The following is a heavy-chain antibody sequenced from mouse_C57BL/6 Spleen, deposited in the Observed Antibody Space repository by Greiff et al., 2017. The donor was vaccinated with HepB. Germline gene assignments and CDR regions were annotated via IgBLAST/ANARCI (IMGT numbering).Heavy chain of an antibody. CDR3: ARLGGYYYGSSYTAY. D-gene: IGHD1-1*01. J-gene: IGHJ2*01. V-gene: IGHV1-53*01. CDR2: INPRNGGT. Sequence: QVQLQQPGTELVKPGASVKLSCKASGYTFTSYWMHWVKQRPGQGLEWIGNINPRNGGTNYNEKFKSKATLTVDKSSSTAYMQISSLTSEDSAVFYCARLGGYYYGSSYTAYWGQGTTLTVSS. CDR1: GYTFTSYW.